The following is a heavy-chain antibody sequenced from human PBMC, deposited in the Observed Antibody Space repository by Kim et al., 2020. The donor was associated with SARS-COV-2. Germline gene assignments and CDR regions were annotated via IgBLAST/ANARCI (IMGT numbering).Heavy chain of an antibody. V-gene: IGHV3-64*01. CDR1: GFTFSSYA. J-gene: IGHJ3*02. Sequence: GGSLRLSCAASGFTFSSYAMHWVRQAPGKGLEYVSAISSNGGSTYYANSVKGRFTISRDNSKNTLYLQMGSLRAEDMAVYYCARDTDQYSSSWGDAFDI. D-gene: IGHD6-13*01. CDR3: ARDTDQYSSSWGDAFDI. CDR2: ISSNGGST.